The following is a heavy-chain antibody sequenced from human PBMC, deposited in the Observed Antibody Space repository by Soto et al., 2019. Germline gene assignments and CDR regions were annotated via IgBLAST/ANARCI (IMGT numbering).Heavy chain of an antibody. CDR2: IYHSGSA. V-gene: IGHV4-61*01. CDR1: GGSASRGSYY. J-gene: IGHJ4*02. Sequence: SETLSLTCTVSGGSASRGSYYWRWIRQPPGKGLGWIGYIYHSGSANYNPSLRSRLTMSVDTSKNQFSLELTSVSAADTAVYYCARPTYNSGSPFDYWGQGTLVTVS. D-gene: IGHD1-20*01. CDR3: ARPTYNSGSPFDY.